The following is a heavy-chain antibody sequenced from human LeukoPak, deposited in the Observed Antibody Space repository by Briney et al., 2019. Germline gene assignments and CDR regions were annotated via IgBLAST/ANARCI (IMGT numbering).Heavy chain of an antibody. V-gene: IGHV4-30-2*01. CDR3: ARRGSIRSFSDI. CDR2: IYHSGST. D-gene: IGHD6-6*01. CDR1: GGSISSGGYY. J-gene: IGHJ3*02. Sequence: SETLSLTCTVSGGSISSGGYYWSWIRQPPGKGLEWIGYIYHSGSTYYNPSLKSRVTISVDRSKNQFSLKLSSVTAADTAVYYCARRGSIRSFSDIWGQGTMVTVSS.